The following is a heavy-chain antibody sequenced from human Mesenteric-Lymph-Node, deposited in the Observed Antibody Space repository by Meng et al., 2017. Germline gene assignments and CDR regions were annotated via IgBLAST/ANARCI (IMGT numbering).Heavy chain of an antibody. D-gene: IGHD3-22*01. J-gene: IGHJ3*02. V-gene: IGHV1-69*05. Sequence: SVKVSCKASGGTFSSYAISWVRQAPGQGLEWMGGIIPIFGTANYAQKFQGRVTITTDESTSTAYMELSSLRSEDTAVYYCARDSEIVVDAFDIWGQGTMVTVSS. CDR1: GGTFSSYA. CDR3: ARDSEIVVDAFDI. CDR2: IIPIFGTA.